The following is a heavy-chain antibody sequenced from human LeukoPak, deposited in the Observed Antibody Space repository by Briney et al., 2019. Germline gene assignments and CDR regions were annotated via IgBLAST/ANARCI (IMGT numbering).Heavy chain of an antibody. Sequence: SETLSLTCTVSDYSISTDYYWGWIRQPPGKGLEWIGSINHSGSTYYNPSLRSRVTISVDTSKNQFSLKLSSVTAADTAVYYCARSFFGSGSYFVNWGQGTLVTVSS. CDR1: DYSISTDYY. J-gene: IGHJ4*02. CDR3: ARSFFGSGSYFVN. D-gene: IGHD3-10*01. CDR2: INHSGST. V-gene: IGHV4-38-2*02.